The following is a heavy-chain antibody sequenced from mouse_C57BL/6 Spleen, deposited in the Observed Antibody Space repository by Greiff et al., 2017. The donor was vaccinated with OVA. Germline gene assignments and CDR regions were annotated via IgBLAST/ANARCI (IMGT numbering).Heavy chain of an antibody. Sequence: QVQLKQSGAELARPGASVKMSCKASGYTFTSYTMHRVKQRPGQGLEWIGYINPSSGYTKYNQKFKDKATLTADKSSSTAYMQLSSLTSEDSAVYYCARRKDDYDYFDYWGQGTTLTVSS. CDR2: INPSSGYT. J-gene: IGHJ2*01. CDR3: ARRKDDYDYFDY. D-gene: IGHD2-4*01. V-gene: IGHV1-4*01. CDR1: GYTFTSYT.